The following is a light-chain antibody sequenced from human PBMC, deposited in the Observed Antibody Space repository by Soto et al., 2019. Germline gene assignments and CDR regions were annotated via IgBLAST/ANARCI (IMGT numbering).Light chain of an antibody. V-gene: IGKV3-15*01. CDR3: QQYNYLAHT. CDR2: VAS. J-gene: IGKJ4*02. Sequence: EVVKTPAAAALSMTTGERAILSCTASQTINNIVSWYHLKDGQVPRLMICVASTSATDIPARFSGSGSGTEFTLTISLQSYESFAEYHCQQYNYLAHTFGEGTKVDIK. CDR1: QTINNI.